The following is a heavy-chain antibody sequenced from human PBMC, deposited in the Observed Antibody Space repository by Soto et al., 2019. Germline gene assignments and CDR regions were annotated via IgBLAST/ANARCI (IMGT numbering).Heavy chain of an antibody. V-gene: IGHV1-2*02. CDR1: GYTLTDYY. Sequence: GASVKVSCKASGYTLTDYYMHWVPQAPGQGLEWMGWLNPNSGDTKLAQKFQGRVIMTRDTSINTAYMEVPRLRSDDTAVYYCARSLSTIAARPDYWG. CDR2: LNPNSGDT. J-gene: IGHJ4*01. CDR3: ARSLSTIAARPDY. D-gene: IGHD6-6*01.